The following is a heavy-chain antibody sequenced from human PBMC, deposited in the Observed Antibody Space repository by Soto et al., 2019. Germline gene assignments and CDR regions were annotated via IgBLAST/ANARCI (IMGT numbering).Heavy chain of an antibody. CDR2: IYYSGRT. D-gene: IGHD1-20*01. J-gene: IGHJ6*02. Sequence: QVQLQESGPGLVKPSQTLSLTCTVSGGSISSGDDFWTWIRQPPGKGLEWIGYIYYSGRTYYNPSPKSRLTMSVDTSKNQFSLKLSSVTAADTAVYYCARDRAKWKDYYYYGMDVWGQGTTVTVSS. V-gene: IGHV4-30-4*01. CDR3: ARDRAKWKDYYYYGMDV. CDR1: GGSISSGDDF.